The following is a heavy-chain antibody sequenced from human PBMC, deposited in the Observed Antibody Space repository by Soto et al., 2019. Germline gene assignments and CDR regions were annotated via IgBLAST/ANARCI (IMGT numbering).Heavy chain of an antibody. CDR2: ISASNGNT. CDR3: GMEGFEIQLWPSWGGGWFDP. J-gene: IGHJ5*02. D-gene: IGHD5-18*01. Sequence: QVQLVQSGAEVKKPGASVKVSCKASGYTFTSYGISWVRQAPGQGLEWMGGISASNGNTNYAQKLQGRVTMTTDTPTSTASRGMRSLCAADTAVYYCGMEGFEIQLWPSWGGGWFDPWCQGTLVTVS. CDR1: GYTFTSYG. V-gene: IGHV1-18*04.